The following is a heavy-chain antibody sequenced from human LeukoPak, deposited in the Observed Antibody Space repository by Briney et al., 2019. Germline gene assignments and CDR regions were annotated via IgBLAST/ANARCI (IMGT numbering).Heavy chain of an antibody. Sequence: GGSLRLSCAASGFTFSSYWMSWVRQAPGKELEWVANIKQDGSEKYYVDSVKGRFTISRDNAKNSLYLQMNSLRAEDTAVYYCAIYSSGWSPLVFWGQGTTVTVSS. D-gene: IGHD6-19*01. CDR1: GFTFSSYW. CDR3: AIYSSGWSPLVF. V-gene: IGHV3-7*01. CDR2: IKQDGSEK. J-gene: IGHJ6*02.